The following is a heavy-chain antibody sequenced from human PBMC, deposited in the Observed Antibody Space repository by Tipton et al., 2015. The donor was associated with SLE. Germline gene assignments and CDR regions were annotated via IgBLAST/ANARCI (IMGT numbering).Heavy chain of an antibody. CDR1: GGSISSYY. J-gene: IGHJ3*02. CDR3: ASAGHMTRGVRNPFDM. V-gene: IGHV4-59*01. CDR2: IYYSGST. Sequence: TLSLTCTVSGGSISSYYWSWIRQPPGKGLEWIGYIYYSGSTNYNPSLTSRVTISVDTSKNQFSLKLSSVTAADTAVYYCASAGHMTRGVRNPFDMWGQGTMVTVSS. D-gene: IGHD3-10*01.